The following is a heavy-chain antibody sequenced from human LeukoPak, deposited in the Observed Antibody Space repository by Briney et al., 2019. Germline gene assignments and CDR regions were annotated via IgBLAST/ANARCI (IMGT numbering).Heavy chain of an antibody. Sequence: KSGGSLRLSCAASGFTFSSYAMHWVRQAPGKGLEWVSSISSSSSYIYYADSVKGRFTISRDNAKNSLYLQMNSLRAEDTAVYYCARDQYSSSLDSEYYWGQGTLVTVSS. CDR3: ARDQYSSSLDSEYY. D-gene: IGHD6-6*01. V-gene: IGHV3-21*01. CDR1: GFTFSSYA. J-gene: IGHJ4*02. CDR2: ISSSSSYI.